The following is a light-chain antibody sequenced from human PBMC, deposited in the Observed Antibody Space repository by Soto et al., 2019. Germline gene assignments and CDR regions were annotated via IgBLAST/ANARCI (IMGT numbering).Light chain of an antibody. Sequence: EIVMTQSPATLSVSPGERATLSCRASQSVSSKLAWYQPKPGQAPRLLIYGASTRATGIPARFSGSGSGTEFTLTISSLQSQDFAVYYCQQYNNWLALTFGGGTKVEIK. CDR1: QSVSSK. CDR3: QQYNNWLALT. CDR2: GAS. V-gene: IGKV3-15*01. J-gene: IGKJ4*01.